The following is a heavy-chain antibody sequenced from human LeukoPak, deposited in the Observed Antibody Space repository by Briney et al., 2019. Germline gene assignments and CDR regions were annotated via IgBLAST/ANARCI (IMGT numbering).Heavy chain of an antibody. CDR1: GYTFTSYA. J-gene: IGHJ4*02. CDR2: INAGNGNT. Sequence: ASVKVSCKASGYTFTSYAMHWVRQAPGQRLEWMVWINAGNGNTKYSQKFQGRVTITRDTSASTAYMELSSLRSEDTAVYYCARVRGVNGYSYGLALRYWGQGTLVTVSS. D-gene: IGHD5-18*01. CDR3: ARVRGVNGYSYGLALRY. V-gene: IGHV1-3*01.